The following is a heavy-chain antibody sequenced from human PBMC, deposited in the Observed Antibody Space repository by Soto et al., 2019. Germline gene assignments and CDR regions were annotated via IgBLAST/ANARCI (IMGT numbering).Heavy chain of an antibody. CDR1: GGSISSGGYY. D-gene: IGHD4-17*01. J-gene: IGHJ4*02. CDR3: ARFPYGDYAIDY. Sequence: SDTLSLTCTVSGGSISSGGYYWSWIRQHPGKGLEWIGYIYYSGSTYYNPSLKSRVTISVDTSKNQFSLKLSSVTAADTAAYYCARFPYGDYAIDYWGQGTLVTVSS. V-gene: IGHV4-31*03. CDR2: IYYSGST.